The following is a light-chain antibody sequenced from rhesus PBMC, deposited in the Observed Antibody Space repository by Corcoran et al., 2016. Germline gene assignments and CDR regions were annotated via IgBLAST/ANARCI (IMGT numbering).Light chain of an antibody. Sequence: DIQMTQSPSPLSASVGDRVTITCRASENVNNYLNWYQQKPGKAPKLLIYKASTLQSGVPSRFSGSGSGTDYTFTIRSLQPEDVATYYCQHGYGTPYSFGPGTKVEIK. V-gene: IGKV1-74*01. CDR2: KAS. CDR3: QHGYGTPYS. J-gene: IGKJ2*01. CDR1: ENVNNY.